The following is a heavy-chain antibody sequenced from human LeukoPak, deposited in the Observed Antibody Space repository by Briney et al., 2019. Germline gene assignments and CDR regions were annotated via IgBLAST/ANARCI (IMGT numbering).Heavy chain of an antibody. CDR2: IYYSGST. D-gene: IGHD3-3*01. CDR3: ARRPQTYYDFWSGHRFDY. Sequence: SETLPLTCTVSGGSISSSSYYWGWIRQPPGKGLEWIGSIYYSGSTYYNPSLKSRVTISVDTSKNQFSLKLSSVTAADTAVYYCARRPQTYYDFWSGHRFDYWGQGTLVTVSS. J-gene: IGHJ4*02. V-gene: IGHV4-39*01. CDR1: GGSISSSSYY.